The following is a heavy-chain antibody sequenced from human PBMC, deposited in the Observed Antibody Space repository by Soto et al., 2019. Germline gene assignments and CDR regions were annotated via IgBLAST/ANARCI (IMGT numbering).Heavy chain of an antibody. CDR1: RFTFSGYA. V-gene: IGHV3-30-3*01. J-gene: IGHJ6*02. Sequence: SLRLSCAASRFTFSGYAMHWVRQAPGKGLEWVTFMSFDGSDKYYADSVKGRFTISRDNSKNTLYLQMNNLRAADTAVYYCAREVIAVAGSLDVWGQGTTVTVPS. CDR2: MSFDGSDK. CDR3: AREVIAVAGSLDV. D-gene: IGHD6-19*01.